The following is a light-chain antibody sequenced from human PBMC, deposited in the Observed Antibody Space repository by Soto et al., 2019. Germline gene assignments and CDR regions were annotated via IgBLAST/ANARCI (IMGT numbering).Light chain of an antibody. CDR1: QSISTW. J-gene: IGKJ1*01. CDR3: QQYNSYSEA. V-gene: IGKV1-5*01. Sequence: DIQMTQSPSTLSASVGDSVTITCRASQSISTWLAWYQQKPGKAPKLLIYDAFTLESGVPSRFSGSGSGTEFTLTISSPQPDDFASYYCQQYNSYSEAFGQGTKVELK. CDR2: DAF.